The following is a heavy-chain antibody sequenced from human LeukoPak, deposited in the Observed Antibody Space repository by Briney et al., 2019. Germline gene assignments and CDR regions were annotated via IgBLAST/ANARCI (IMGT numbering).Heavy chain of an antibody. D-gene: IGHD4-17*01. Sequence: GGSLRLSCAASGFTFDSYGMHWGRQAPGKGLEWVAVISYDGSNKYYVDSVKGRFTISRDNSKNTLYLQMNSLRPEDTAVYYCAKDRTYDYGTYDAFDIWGPGTMVTVSS. V-gene: IGHV3-30*18. CDR1: GFTFDSYG. CDR3: AKDRTYDYGTYDAFDI. CDR2: ISYDGSNK. J-gene: IGHJ3*02.